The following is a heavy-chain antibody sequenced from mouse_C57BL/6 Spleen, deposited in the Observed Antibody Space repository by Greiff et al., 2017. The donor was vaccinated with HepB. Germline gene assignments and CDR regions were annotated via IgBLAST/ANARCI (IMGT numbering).Heavy chain of an antibody. Sequence: VQLQQSGAELVRPGASVKLSCTASGFNIKDDYMHWVKQRPEQGLEWIGWIDPENGDTEYASKFQGKATITADTSSNTAYLQLSSLTSEDTAVDYCTTGYDYDGAYWGQGTLVTVSA. CDR2: IDPENGDT. V-gene: IGHV14-4*01. D-gene: IGHD2-4*01. CDR3: TTGYDYDGAY. CDR1: GFNIKDDY. J-gene: IGHJ3*01.